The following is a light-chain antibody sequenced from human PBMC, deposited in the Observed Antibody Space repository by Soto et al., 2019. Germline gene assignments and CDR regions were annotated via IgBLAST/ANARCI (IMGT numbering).Light chain of an antibody. Sequence: QSVLTQPASVSGSPGQSITISCTGTSSDVGGYNYVSWYQQHPGKAPKLMIYDVSNRPSGVSNRFSGSKSGNTASLTISGLQAEDEAEYYCSSYTSSSTQVFGTRTKVTVL. V-gene: IGLV2-14*01. J-gene: IGLJ1*01. CDR1: SSDVGGYNY. CDR2: DVS. CDR3: SSYTSSSTQV.